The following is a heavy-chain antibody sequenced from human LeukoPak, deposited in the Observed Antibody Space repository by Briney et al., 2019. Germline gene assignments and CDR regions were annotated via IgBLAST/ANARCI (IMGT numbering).Heavy chain of an antibody. CDR1: GFTFSSYA. J-gene: IGHJ4*02. CDR2: ISGSGDST. V-gene: IGHV3-23*01. Sequence: GGSLRLSCAASGFTFSSYAMNWVRQAPGKGLEWVSAISGSGDSTYYADSVKGRFTISRDNSKNTLFLQMNSLRAEDTAIYYCAKVRFYFDNNGWDYFDYWGQGTLVTVSS. CDR3: AKVRFYFDNNGWDYFDY. D-gene: IGHD3-22*01.